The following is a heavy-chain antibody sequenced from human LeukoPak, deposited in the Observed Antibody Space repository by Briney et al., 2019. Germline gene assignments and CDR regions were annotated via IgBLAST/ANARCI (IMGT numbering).Heavy chain of an antibody. Sequence: GASVKVSCKASGGTFSRYAISWVRQAPGQGLEWMGGIIPIFGTANYAQKFQGRVTITADESTSTAYMELSSLRSEDTAVYYCARGLGYCSGGSCPIGWGQGTLVTVSS. V-gene: IGHV1-69*13. CDR1: GGTFSRYA. D-gene: IGHD2-15*01. CDR2: IIPIFGTA. CDR3: ARGLGYCSGGSCPIG. J-gene: IGHJ4*02.